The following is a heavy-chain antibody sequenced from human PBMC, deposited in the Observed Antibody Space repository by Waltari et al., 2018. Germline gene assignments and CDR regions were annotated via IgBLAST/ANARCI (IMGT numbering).Heavy chain of an antibody. CDR3: ARGRLWGFDL. D-gene: IGHD3-16*01. CDR1: GFRFSRDW. CDR2: IKQDASEK. V-gene: IGHV3-7*04. J-gene: IGHJ4*02. Sequence: EEQLVESGGGLVQPGGSLRLSCAASGFRFSRDWMCWVRQDPGKGLEWVANIKQDASEKHYVDSLKGRITVSRDNAKNSLYLDMDSLRAEDTAVYYCARGRLWGFDLWGQGTLVTVSS.